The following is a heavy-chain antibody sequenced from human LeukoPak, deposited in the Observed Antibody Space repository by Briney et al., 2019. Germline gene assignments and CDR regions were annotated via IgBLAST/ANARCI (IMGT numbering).Heavy chain of an antibody. Sequence: ASVKVSCKASGYTFTSYTMHWVRQAPGQGLEWMGWIDTNAGNPTYAQGFTGRFVFSLDTSVTTAYLQISSLTAEDTAVYYCARYYYDSRGYPQFDYWGQGTLVTVSS. J-gene: IGHJ4*02. CDR1: GYTFTSYT. CDR3: ARYYYDSRGYPQFDY. V-gene: IGHV7-4-1*02. D-gene: IGHD3-22*01. CDR2: IDTNAGNP.